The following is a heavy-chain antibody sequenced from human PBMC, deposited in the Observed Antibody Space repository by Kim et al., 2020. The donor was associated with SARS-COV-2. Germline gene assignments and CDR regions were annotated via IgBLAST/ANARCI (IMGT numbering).Heavy chain of an antibody. CDR2: IRQDGSEK. V-gene: IGHV3-7*03. CDR1: GFTFSSYW. J-gene: IGHJ4*02. D-gene: IGHD3-9*01. Sequence: GGSLRLSCAASGFTFSSYWMSWVRQTPGKGLEWVANIRQDGSEKYYVDSVKGRFTISRDNAKNSLYLQMNSLRAEDTAVYFCARGGLRYFDWLLAIYFDYWGQGTLVTVSS. CDR3: ARGGLRYFDWLLAIYFDY.